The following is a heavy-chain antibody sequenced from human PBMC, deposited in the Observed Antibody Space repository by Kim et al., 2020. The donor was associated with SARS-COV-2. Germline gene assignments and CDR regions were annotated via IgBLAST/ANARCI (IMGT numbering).Heavy chain of an antibody. Sequence: GESLKISCKGSGYSFTSYWIGWVRQMPGKGLEWMGIIYPGDSDTRYSPSFQGQVTISADKSISTAYLQWSSLKASDTAMYYCARWYSSSWPSYYFDYWGQGTLVTVSS. CDR2: IYPGDSDT. D-gene: IGHD6-13*01. CDR1: GYSFTSYW. V-gene: IGHV5-51*01. CDR3: ARWYSSSWPSYYFDY. J-gene: IGHJ4*02.